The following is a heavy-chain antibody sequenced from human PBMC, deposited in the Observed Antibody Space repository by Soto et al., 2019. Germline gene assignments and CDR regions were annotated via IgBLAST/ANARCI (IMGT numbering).Heavy chain of an antibody. D-gene: IGHD6-19*01. V-gene: IGHV3-30-3*01. Sequence: QVQLVESGGGVVQPGRSLRFSCAASGFIFGSYAMHWVRQAPGKGLEWVAVITYDGSNQYYADSVKGRFTISRDNSRNTMYLQMNSLGVDDTAVYYCARGYSITYKHCHYSSGCDWFDPWGQGAAVTVSS. CDR1: GFIFGSYA. J-gene: IGHJ5*02. CDR2: ITYDGSNQ. CDR3: ARGYSITYKHCHYSSGCDWFDP.